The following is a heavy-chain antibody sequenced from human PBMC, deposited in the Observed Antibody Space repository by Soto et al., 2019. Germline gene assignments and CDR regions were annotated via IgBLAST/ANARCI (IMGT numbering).Heavy chain of an antibody. CDR2: ISAYNGNT. V-gene: IGHV1-18*04. D-gene: IGHD3-22*01. Sequence: ASVKISCKASGYTFTSYGISWVRQAPGQGLEWMGWISAYNGNTNYAQKLQGRVTMTTDTSTSTAYMELRSLRSDDTAVYYCARDPLNYYDSSGSNFEYRGKGTLVTVSS. CDR3: ARDPLNYYDSSGSNFEY. CDR1: GYTFTSYG. J-gene: IGHJ4*02.